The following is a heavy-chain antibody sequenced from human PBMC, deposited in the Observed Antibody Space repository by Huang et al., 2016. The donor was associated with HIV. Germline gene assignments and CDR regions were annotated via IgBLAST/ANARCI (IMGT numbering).Heavy chain of an antibody. CDR3: ARVESRRYYDSSGYYY. CDR2: IIPIFGTA. D-gene: IGHD3-22*01. V-gene: IGHV1-69*01. J-gene: IGHJ4*02. Sequence: QVQLVQSGAEVKKPGSSVKVSCKASGGTLSSYASSWVRQAPGQGLEWMGGIIPIFGTANYAQKFQGRVTITADESTSTAYMELSSLRSEDTAVYYCARVESRRYYDSSGYYYWGQGTLVTVSS. CDR1: GGTLSSYA.